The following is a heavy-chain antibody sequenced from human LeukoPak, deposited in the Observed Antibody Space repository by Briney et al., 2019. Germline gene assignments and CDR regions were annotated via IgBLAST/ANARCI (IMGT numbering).Heavy chain of an antibody. CDR1: GGSFSGYY. CDR3: ARPVSRSSGWYYNY. D-gene: IGHD6-19*01. CDR2: INHSGST. Sequence: SETLSLTCAVYGGSFSGYYWSWIRQPPGKGLEWIGKINHSGSTNYSPSLKSRVTISVDTSKNQFSLKLSSVTAADTAVYYCARPVSRSSGWYYNYWGQGTLVTVSS. V-gene: IGHV4-34*01. J-gene: IGHJ4*02.